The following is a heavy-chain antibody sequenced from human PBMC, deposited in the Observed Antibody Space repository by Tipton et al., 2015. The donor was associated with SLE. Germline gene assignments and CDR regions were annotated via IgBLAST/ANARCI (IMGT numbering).Heavy chain of an antibody. Sequence: GSLRLSCVASEFSISSYHMSWVRQAPGKGLEWVSYVSSSGNTKYYADSVEGRFTIYRDNAKNSLYLQMNSLRAEDTAVYYCARSTIFGVADYWGQGTLVTVSS. D-gene: IGHD3-3*01. CDR2: VSSSGNTK. CDR1: EFSISSYH. J-gene: IGHJ4*02. V-gene: IGHV3-11*04. CDR3: ARSTIFGVADY.